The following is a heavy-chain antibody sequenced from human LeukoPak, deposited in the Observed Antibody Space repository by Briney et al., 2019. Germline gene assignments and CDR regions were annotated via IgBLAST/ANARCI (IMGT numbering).Heavy chain of an antibody. V-gene: IGHV1-2*02. CDR2: INPNSGGT. J-gene: IGHJ4*02. CDR1: GYTFTGYY. Sequence: ASVKVSCKASGYTFTGYYMHWVRQAPGQGLEWMGWINPNSGGTNYAQKFQGRVTMTRDTSISTAYMELSRLRSDDTAVYYCARDRGNYYGSGSSRLFDYWGQGTLVTVSS. CDR3: ARDRGNYYGSGSSRLFDY. D-gene: IGHD3-10*01.